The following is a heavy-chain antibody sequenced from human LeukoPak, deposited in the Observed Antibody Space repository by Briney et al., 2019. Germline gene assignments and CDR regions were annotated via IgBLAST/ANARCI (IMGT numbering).Heavy chain of an antibody. V-gene: IGHV4-39*07. CDR3: ARLVRGYYYMDV. CDR1: GGSISSSSYY. Sequence: SETLSLTCTVSGGSISSSSYYWGWIRQPPGKGLEWIGSIYYSGSTYYNPSLKSRVTISVDTPKNQFSLKLSSVTAADTAVYYCARLVRGYYYMDVWGKGTTVTVSS. J-gene: IGHJ6*03. D-gene: IGHD1-26*01. CDR2: IYYSGST.